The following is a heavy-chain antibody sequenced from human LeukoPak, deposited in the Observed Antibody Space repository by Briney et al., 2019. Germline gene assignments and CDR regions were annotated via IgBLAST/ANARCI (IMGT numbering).Heavy chain of an antibody. CDR2: IKSKTDGGTT. CDR1: GFTFSNAW. Sequence: GGSLRLSCAASGFTFSNAWMSWVRQAPGKGLEWVGRIKSKTDGGTTDYAAPVKGRFTISRDDSKNTLYLQMNSLKTEDTAVYYCTTDIPSPTYCDFWSGYSTTYYMDVWGKGTTVTVSS. CDR3: TTDIPSPTYCDFWSGYSTTYYMDV. D-gene: IGHD3-3*01. J-gene: IGHJ6*03. V-gene: IGHV3-15*01.